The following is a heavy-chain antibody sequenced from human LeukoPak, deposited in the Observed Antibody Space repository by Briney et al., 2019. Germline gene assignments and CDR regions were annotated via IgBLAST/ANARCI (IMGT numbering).Heavy chain of an antibody. CDR1: GGSFSGYY. D-gene: IGHD1-1*01. Sequence: PSETLSLTCAVYGGSFSGYYWSWLRQPAGKGLEWIGRIYTSGSTNYNPSLKSRVTISIDTSKNQFSLKLNSVTAADTAVYYCARDTKNWGQGTLVTVSS. CDR2: IYTSGST. V-gene: IGHV4-4*07. J-gene: IGHJ4*02. CDR3: ARDTKN.